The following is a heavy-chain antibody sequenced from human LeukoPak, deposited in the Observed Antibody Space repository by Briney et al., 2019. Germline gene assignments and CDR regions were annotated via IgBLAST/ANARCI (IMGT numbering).Heavy chain of an antibody. J-gene: IGHJ6*03. CDR1: GDTISTSDHY. Sequence: SETLSLICSVSGDTISTSDHYWGWIRQPPGKGLEWNGSIYYTGNTYYNPSLKSRITISVDTSKNQFSLKLSSVTAADTAVYYCVRHQEGMVRGVLYYMDVWGTGTTVTISS. CDR3: VRHQEGMVRGVLYYMDV. D-gene: IGHD3-10*01. CDR2: IYYTGNT. V-gene: IGHV4-39*01.